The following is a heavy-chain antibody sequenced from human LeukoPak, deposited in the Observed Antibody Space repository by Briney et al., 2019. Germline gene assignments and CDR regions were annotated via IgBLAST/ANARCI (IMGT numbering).Heavy chain of an antibody. CDR1: GFTFSTYT. Sequence: GGSLRLSCAASGFTFSTYTMNWVRQAPGKGLEWVSSISTGSSYIYYADSLKGRFPISRDNAKNSLFLQMNSLRAEDTAVYYCAADEGYSYGTDYYYFGMDVWGQGTTVTVSS. V-gene: IGHV3-21*01. D-gene: IGHD5-18*01. J-gene: IGHJ6*02. CDR3: AADEGYSYGTDYYYFGMDV. CDR2: ISTGSSYI.